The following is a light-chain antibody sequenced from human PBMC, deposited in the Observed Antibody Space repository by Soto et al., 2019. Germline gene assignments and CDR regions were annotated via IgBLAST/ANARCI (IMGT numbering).Light chain of an antibody. V-gene: IGKV3-20*01. CDR1: QSVSSSY. CDR2: GAS. Sequence: IVLTQSPGTLSLSPGERATLSCRASQSVSSSYLAWYRQTPGQAPRLLSYGASSRATGIPDRVSGSGSGTDFTLTISRLEPEDFAVYYCQQYGSSRWTFGPGTKVEI. CDR3: QQYGSSRWT. J-gene: IGKJ1*01.